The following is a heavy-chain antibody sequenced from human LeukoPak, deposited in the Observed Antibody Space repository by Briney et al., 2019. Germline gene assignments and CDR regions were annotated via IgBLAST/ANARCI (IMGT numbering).Heavy chain of an antibody. CDR1: GFTFSSYS. CDR3: AKDYSSSGPFDY. J-gene: IGHJ4*02. V-gene: IGHV3-21*04. D-gene: IGHD6-13*01. Sequence: PGGSLRLSCAASGFTFSSYSMNWVRQAPGKGLEWVSSISSSSSYIYYADSVKGRFTISRDNSRNSLFLQMNSLTTEDTAFYYCAKDYSSSGPFDYWGQGTLVTVSS. CDR2: ISSSSSYI.